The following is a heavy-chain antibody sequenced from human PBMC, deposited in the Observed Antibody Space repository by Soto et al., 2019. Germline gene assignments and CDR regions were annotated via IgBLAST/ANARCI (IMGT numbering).Heavy chain of an antibody. D-gene: IGHD3-10*01. CDR1: GDTFSSCG. Sequence: GASVKVSCKASGDTFSSCGISCVRQAPGQGLEWMGMIIPSFDRTSYAQKFQGRVTMTTDTSTSTVYMELSSLRSEDTAVYYCAKDINYYGAFDIWGQGTMVTVSS. J-gene: IGHJ3*02. V-gene: IGHV1-46*01. CDR3: AKDINYYGAFDI. CDR2: IIPSFDRT.